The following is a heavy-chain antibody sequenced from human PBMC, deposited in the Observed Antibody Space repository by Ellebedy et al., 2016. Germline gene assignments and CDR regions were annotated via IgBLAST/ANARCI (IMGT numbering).Heavy chain of an antibody. CDR3: ARAAYCGGDCYSVMAFDI. CDR1: GGSISSGGYY. J-gene: IGHJ3*02. Sequence: SETLSLTXTVSGGSISSGGYYWSWIRQHPGKGLEWIGYIYYSGSTYYNPSLKSRVTISVDTSKNQFSLKLSSVTAADTAVYYCARAAYCGGDCYSVMAFDIWGQGTMVTVSS. V-gene: IGHV4-30-4*08. CDR2: IYYSGST. D-gene: IGHD2-21*02.